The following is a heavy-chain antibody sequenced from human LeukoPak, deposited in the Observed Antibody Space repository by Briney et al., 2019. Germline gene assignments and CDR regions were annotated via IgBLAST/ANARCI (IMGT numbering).Heavy chain of an antibody. V-gene: IGHV3-53*01. CDR3: ARTLVPWTFDY. D-gene: IGHD2-8*02. CDR2: IYSGGST. Sequence: GGSLRLSCAASGFTFTSYNMNWVRQAPGQGLEWVSVIYSGGSTYYADSVKGRFTISRDNSKNTLYLQMNSLRAEDTAVYYCARTLVPWTFDYWGQGTLVTVSS. J-gene: IGHJ4*02. CDR1: GFTFTSYN.